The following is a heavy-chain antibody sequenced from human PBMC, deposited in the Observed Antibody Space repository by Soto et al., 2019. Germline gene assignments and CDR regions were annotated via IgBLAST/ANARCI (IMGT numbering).Heavy chain of an antibody. CDR1: GFTFSSYA. CDR2: ISGSGGST. Sequence: GGSLRLSCAASGFTFSSYAMSWVRQAPGKGLEWVSGISGSGGSTYYADSVKGRFTISRDNSKNTLYLQMNSLRAEDWAVYDCAKEDGSMGIRFDYWGQGTLVTVSS. D-gene: IGHD5-18*01. V-gene: IGHV3-23*01. CDR3: AKEDGSMGIRFDY. J-gene: IGHJ4*02.